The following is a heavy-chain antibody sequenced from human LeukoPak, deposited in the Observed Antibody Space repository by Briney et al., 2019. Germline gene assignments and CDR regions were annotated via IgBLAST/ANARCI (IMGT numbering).Heavy chain of an antibody. CDR3: AKQLGYCSDGSCYFPY. CDR2: INGRGDST. D-gene: IGHD2-15*01. CDR1: GFTFSSYA. J-gene: IGHJ4*02. V-gene: IGHV3-23*01. Sequence: GGSLRLSCAASGFTFSSYAMSWVRQAPGKGLEWVSGINGRGDSTVYADSVKGRFTISRDNSKNTLYLQMNSLRAEDTAVYYCAKQLGYCSDGSCYFPYWGQGTLVTVSS.